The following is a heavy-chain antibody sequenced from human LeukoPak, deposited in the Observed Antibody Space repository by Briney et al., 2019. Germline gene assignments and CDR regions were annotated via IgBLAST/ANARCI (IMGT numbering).Heavy chain of an antibody. J-gene: IGHJ4*02. CDR3: ASPRSLYSSGWSFDY. D-gene: IGHD6-19*01. CDR2: IKQEGSEK. Sequence: GPSLRLSCAASGLSLSSYWMSWARQPAGKGLEWVAKIKQEGSEKNYVDSVKGRFTISRDNAKNSLYLQMNSLRAEDTAVYYCASPRSLYSSGWSFDYWGQGTLVTVSS. V-gene: IGHV3-7*05. CDR1: GLSLSSYW.